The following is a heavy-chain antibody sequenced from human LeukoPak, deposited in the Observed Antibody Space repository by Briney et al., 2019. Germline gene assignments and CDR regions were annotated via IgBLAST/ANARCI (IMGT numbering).Heavy chain of an antibody. V-gene: IGHV3-23*01. CDR2: ISGSGGST. D-gene: IGHD5-18*01. J-gene: IGHJ5*02. CDR3: AKGGFYSYGP. Sequence: GVTLRRSCAASRFTFSSYAMSWVRQAPGKGREGVSAISGSGGSTSYADHVKGRFTISRDNSKNTLDLQMDHLRAEDTGVYYRAKGGFYSYGPWGQGTLVTVSS. CDR1: RFTFSSYA.